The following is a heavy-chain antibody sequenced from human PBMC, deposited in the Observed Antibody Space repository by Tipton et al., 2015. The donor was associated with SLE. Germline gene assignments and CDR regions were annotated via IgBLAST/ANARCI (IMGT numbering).Heavy chain of an antibody. D-gene: IGHD3-10*01. CDR3: ARGPLIWGSGSQRPKYGMDV. J-gene: IGHJ6*02. CDR1: GYTFTSYG. CDR2: ISAYNGNT. Sequence: QVQLVQSGAEVKKPGSSVKVSCKASGYTFTSYGISWVRQAPGQGLEWMGWISAYNGNTNYAQKLQGRVTMTTDTSTSTAYMELRSLRSDDTAMYYCARGPLIWGSGSQRPKYGMDVWGQGTTVTVSS. V-gene: IGHV1-18*01.